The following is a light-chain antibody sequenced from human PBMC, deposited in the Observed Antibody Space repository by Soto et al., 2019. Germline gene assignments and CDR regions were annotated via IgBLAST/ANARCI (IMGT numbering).Light chain of an antibody. V-gene: IGKV1-39*01. Sequence: DVQSTQSPSSLSASVGDRVPITCRASQNINNYLNWYQQKPGKAPKLLISVESNLQSGVPSRFSGRGSGTEFTLTISSLQPEDFATYYCQQSYTTPLTFGGGTKLDIK. CDR2: VES. J-gene: IGKJ4*01. CDR1: QNINNY. CDR3: QQSYTTPLT.